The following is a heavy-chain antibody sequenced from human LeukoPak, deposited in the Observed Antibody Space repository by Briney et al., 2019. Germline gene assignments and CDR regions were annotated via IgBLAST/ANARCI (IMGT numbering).Heavy chain of an antibody. CDR2: MNPNSGNT. D-gene: IGHD6-13*01. V-gene: IGHV1-8*03. CDR1: GYTFTSYD. CDR3: ARFRGIAAAADC. Sequence: ASVKVSCKASGYTFTSYDINWVRQATGQGLEWMGWMNPNSGNTGYAQKFQGRVTITRNTSISTAYMELSSLRSEDTAVYYCARFRGIAAAADCWGQGTLVTVSS. J-gene: IGHJ4*02.